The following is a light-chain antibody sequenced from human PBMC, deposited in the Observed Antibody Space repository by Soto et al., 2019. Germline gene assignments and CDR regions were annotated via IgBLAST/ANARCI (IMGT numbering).Light chain of an antibody. V-gene: IGKV3-15*01. CDR2: GAS. J-gene: IGKJ1*01. CDR1: KNLRSS. Sequence: VMTQSPATLSVSPGERATLSCGASKNLRSSLAWYQQKPGQAPRLLIYGASTRATGIPARLSGSGYGTELTITISSMKYEDFEVYLCQQYNIWTQTFGQGTKVDIK. CDR3: QQYNIWTQT.